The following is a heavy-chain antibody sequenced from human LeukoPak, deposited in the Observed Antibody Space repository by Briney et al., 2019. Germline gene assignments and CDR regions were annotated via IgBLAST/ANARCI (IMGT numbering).Heavy chain of an antibody. D-gene: IGHD1-20*01. Sequence: PGGSLRLSCAVSGFTFNSYAMHWVRQAPGKGLEWVSVISYDGGYKYYADSVKGRFTISRDNSKNTLYLQMNSLRAEDTAVYYCAKDLTGTTSLNYYYYGMDVWGQGTTVTVSS. CDR1: GFTFNSYA. CDR3: AKDLTGTTSLNYYYYGMDV. J-gene: IGHJ6*02. V-gene: IGHV3-30*04. CDR2: ISYDGGYK.